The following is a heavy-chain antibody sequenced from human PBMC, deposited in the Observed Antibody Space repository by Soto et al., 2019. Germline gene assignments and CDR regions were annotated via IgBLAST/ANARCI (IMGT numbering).Heavy chain of an antibody. V-gene: IGHV3-7*01. D-gene: IGHD5-12*01. CDR2: IKQDGSEK. Sequence: GGSLRLSCAASGFTFSSYWMSWVRQAPGKGLEWVANIKQDGSEKYYVDSVKGRFTISRDNAKNSLYLQMNSLRAEDTAVYYCATLIVATTLPRTSATHYFDYWGQGTLVTVSS. CDR3: ATLIVATTLPRTSATHYFDY. J-gene: IGHJ4*02. CDR1: GFTFSSYW.